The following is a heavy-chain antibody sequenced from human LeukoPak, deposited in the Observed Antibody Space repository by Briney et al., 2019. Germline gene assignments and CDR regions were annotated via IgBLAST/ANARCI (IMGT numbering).Heavy chain of an antibody. CDR2: IYSGGST. CDR1: GGSISSGDYY. CDR3: AREPYDSSGYYHALDY. J-gene: IGHJ4*02. Sequence: PSETLSLTCTVSGGSISSGDYYWSWVRQAPGKGLEWVSVIYSGGSTYYADSVKGRFTISRDNSKNTLYLQMNSLRAEDTAVYYCAREPYDSSGYYHALDYWGQGTLVTVSS. V-gene: IGHV3-66*01. D-gene: IGHD3-22*01.